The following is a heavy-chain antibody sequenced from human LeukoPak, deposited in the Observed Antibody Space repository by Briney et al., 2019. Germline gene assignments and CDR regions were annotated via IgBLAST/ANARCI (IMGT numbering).Heavy chain of an antibody. CDR1: GYTFTGYY. Sequence: ASVKVFFKASGYTFTGYYMHWVRQAPGQGLEWMGWINPNSGGTNYAQKFQGRVTMTRDTSISTAYMELSRLRSDDTAVYYCARDPWAYYYDSTGYYPQAFDIWGQGTMVTVSS. D-gene: IGHD3-22*01. J-gene: IGHJ3*02. CDR2: INPNSGGT. V-gene: IGHV1-2*02. CDR3: ARDPWAYYYDSTGYYPQAFDI.